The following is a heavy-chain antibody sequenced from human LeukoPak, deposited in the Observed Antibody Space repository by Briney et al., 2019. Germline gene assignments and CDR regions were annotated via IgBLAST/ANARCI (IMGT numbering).Heavy chain of an antibody. Sequence: PSETLSLTCTVSGGSISSYYWSWIRQPPGKGLEWIGYIYYSGSTNYNPSLKSRVTISVDTSKNQFSLKLSSVTAADTAVYYCARIYDSSGYYLDYWGQGTQVTVSS. CDR2: IYYSGST. J-gene: IGHJ4*02. CDR1: GGSISSYY. CDR3: ARIYDSSGYYLDY. D-gene: IGHD3-22*01. V-gene: IGHV4-59*08.